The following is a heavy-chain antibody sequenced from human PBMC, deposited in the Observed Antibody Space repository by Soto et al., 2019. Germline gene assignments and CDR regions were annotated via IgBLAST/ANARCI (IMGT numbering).Heavy chain of an antibody. CDR1: GGTFSSHA. Sequence: SVKVSCKASGGTFSSHAISWVRQAPGQGLEWMGGIVPIFGTANYAQKFQGRVTITADESTSTAYMELSSLRSEDTAVYYCARTYGSGSYFDYWGQGTLVTVSS. D-gene: IGHD3-10*01. CDR3: ARTYGSGSYFDY. J-gene: IGHJ4*02. CDR2: IVPIFGTA. V-gene: IGHV1-69*13.